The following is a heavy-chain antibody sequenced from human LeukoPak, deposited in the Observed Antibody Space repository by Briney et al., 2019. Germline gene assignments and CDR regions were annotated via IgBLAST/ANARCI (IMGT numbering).Heavy chain of an antibody. V-gene: IGHV3-30*02. CDR3: AKDGGRYRFDY. CDR2: IRNDETEI. CDR1: GFPFNAYN. D-gene: IGHD3-16*02. J-gene: IGHJ4*02. Sequence: PGGSLRLSCAAPGFPFNAYNIHWIRQAPGRGLEGVSFIRNDETEIHYADFAKGRFTISRDKSKNSVFLQMNSLRPDATAVYYCAKDGGRYRFDYWGQGTMVTVSS.